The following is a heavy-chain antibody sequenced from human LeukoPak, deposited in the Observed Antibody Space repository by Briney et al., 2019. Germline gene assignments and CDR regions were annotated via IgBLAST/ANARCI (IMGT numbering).Heavy chain of an antibody. J-gene: IGHJ4*02. CDR1: GGSISSSSYY. V-gene: IGHV4-39*07. CDR3: AREGLVATIGGGFDY. D-gene: IGHD5-12*01. CDR2: IYYSGST. Sequence: SETLSLTCTVSGGSISSSSYYWGWIRQPPGKGLEWIGSIYYSGSTYHNPSLKSRVTISVDTSKNQFSLKLSSVTAADTAVYYCAREGLVATIGGGFDYWGQGTLVTVSS.